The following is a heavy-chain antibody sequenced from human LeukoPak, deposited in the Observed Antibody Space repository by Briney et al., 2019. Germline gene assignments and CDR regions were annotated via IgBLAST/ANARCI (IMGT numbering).Heavy chain of an antibody. Sequence: GGSLRLSCAASGFTFSSYAMSWVRQAPGKGLEWVSSIKSTGSSTYYGDAVKGRFTISRDNSENTVYLQMHSLRAEDTALYYCAKDRQEGYPRDSFDVWGQGTAVTVSS. J-gene: IGHJ3*01. D-gene: IGHD5-24*01. V-gene: IGHV3-23*05. CDR3: AKDRQEGYPRDSFDV. CDR2: IKSTGSST. CDR1: GFTFSSYA.